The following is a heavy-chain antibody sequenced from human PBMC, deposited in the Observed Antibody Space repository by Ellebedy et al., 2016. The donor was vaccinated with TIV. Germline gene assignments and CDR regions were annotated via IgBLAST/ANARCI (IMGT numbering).Heavy chain of an antibody. Sequence: SETLSLXCTVSGGSISSYYWSWIRQPPGKGLEWIGYIYYSGSTNYNPSLKSRVTISVDTSKNQFSLKLSSVTAADTAVYYCAREDDENWFDPWGQGTLVTVSS. V-gene: IGHV4-59*01. D-gene: IGHD3-3*01. J-gene: IGHJ5*02. CDR3: AREDDENWFDP. CDR1: GGSISSYY. CDR2: IYYSGST.